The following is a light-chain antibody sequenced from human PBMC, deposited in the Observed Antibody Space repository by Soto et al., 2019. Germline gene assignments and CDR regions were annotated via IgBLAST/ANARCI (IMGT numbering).Light chain of an antibody. CDR2: GTS. V-gene: IGKV3-20*01. Sequence: DIVLTQSPGTLSLSPGERATLSCRASQNVGSRYLAWYQQKPGQAPRLLIYGTSNRATGIPDRFSGSESGTDFSLTISSLEPGDLAVYYCQQYGSSPRTFGQGTKVDI. J-gene: IGKJ1*01. CDR3: QQYGSSPRT. CDR1: QNVGSRY.